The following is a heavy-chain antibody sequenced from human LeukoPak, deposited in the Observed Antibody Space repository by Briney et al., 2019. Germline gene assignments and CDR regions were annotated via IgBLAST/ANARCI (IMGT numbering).Heavy chain of an antibody. CDR3: ARGPIHDFWSGYYKDYYYMDV. CDR1: GFTVSSNY. J-gene: IGHJ6*03. Sequence: GGSLRLSCAASGFTVSSNYMSWARQAPGKGLEWVSVIYSGGSTYYADSVKGRFTISRDNSKNTLYLQMNSLRAEDTAVYYCARGPIHDFWSGYYKDYYYMDVWGKGTTVTVSS. D-gene: IGHD3-3*01. CDR2: IYSGGST. V-gene: IGHV3-53*01.